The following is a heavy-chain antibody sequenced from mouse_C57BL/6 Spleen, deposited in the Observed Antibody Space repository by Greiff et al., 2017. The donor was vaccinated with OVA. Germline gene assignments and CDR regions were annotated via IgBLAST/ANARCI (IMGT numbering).Heavy chain of an antibody. D-gene: IGHD3-1*01. J-gene: IGHJ2*01. CDR2: IDPSDSYT. V-gene: IGHV1-50*01. CDR3: ARDGARRGDYFDY. CDR1: GYTFTSYW. Sequence: QVHVKQSGAELVKPGASVKLSCKASGYTFTSYWMQWVKQRPGQGLEWIGEIDPSDSYTNYNQKFKGKATLTVDTSSSTAYMQLSSLTSEDSAVYYCARDGARRGDYFDYWGQGTTLTVSS.